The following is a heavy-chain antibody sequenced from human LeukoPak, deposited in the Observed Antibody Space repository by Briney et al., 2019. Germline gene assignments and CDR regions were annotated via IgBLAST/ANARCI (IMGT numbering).Heavy chain of an antibody. D-gene: IGHD2-15*01. CDR3: ARDRIGKYSIDY. Sequence: GRSVRLSCAASGFTFSNFGLNWVRQAPGKGLEWVAFISDNGRRTYYLESVEGLFTISRDDSKSTLYLQMNSLRVEDTAVYYCARDRIGKYSIDYWGQGTLVTVSS. J-gene: IGHJ4*02. CDR1: GFTFSNFG. CDR2: ISDNGRRT. V-gene: IGHV3-33*08.